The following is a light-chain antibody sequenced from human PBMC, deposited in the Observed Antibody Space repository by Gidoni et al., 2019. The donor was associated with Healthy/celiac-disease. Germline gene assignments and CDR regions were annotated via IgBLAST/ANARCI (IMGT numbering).Light chain of an antibody. CDR3: MQALQTPRT. CDR1: QSLLHSNGYNY. J-gene: IGKJ4*01. V-gene: IGKV2-28*01. Sequence: QSPLSLPVTPGEPASISCRSSQSLLHSNGYNYLDWYLQKPGQSPQLLIYLGSNRASGVPDRFSGSGSGTDFTLKISRVEAEDVGVYYCMQALQTPRTFGGXTKVEIK. CDR2: LGS.